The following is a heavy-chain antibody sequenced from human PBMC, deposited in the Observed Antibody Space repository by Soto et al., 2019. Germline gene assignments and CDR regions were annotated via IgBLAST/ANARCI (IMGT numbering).Heavy chain of an antibody. J-gene: IGHJ6*02. CDR3: AREGSVAGTVHYSYYYGMDV. V-gene: IGHV3-33*01. Sequence: QVQLVESGGGVIQRGRSLRLSCAASGFTLSSYGMHWVRQAPGKGLESVAVIWYDGSNKYYADSVKGRFTISRDNSKNTLYLQMNSLRAEDTAVYYCAREGSVAGTVHYSYYYGMDVWGQGTTVTVSS. CDR1: GFTLSSYG. D-gene: IGHD6-19*01. CDR2: IWYDGSNK.